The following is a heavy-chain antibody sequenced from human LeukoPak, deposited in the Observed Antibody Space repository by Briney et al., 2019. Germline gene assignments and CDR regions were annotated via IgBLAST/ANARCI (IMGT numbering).Heavy chain of an antibody. CDR1: GFTFSSYS. D-gene: IGHD3-22*01. V-gene: IGHV3-21*01. CDR3: ARDPYYDSTGILGNWFDP. Sequence: PGGSLRLSCAASGFTFSSYSMNWVRQAPGKGLEWVSSISSSSSYIYYADSVKGRFTISRDNAKNSLYLQMNSLRAEDTAVCYCARDPYYDSTGILGNWFDPWGQGTLVTVSS. J-gene: IGHJ5*02. CDR2: ISSSSSYI.